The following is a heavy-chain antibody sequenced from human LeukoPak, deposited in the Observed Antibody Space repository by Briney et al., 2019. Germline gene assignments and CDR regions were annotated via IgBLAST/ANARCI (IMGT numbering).Heavy chain of an antibody. D-gene: IGHD1/OR15-1a*01. Sequence: GGSLRLSCAASGFTFSDYYMSWIRQAPGKGLEWVSGISWNSGSIGYADSVKGRFTISRDNAKNPLYLQMNSLRAEDTALYYCAKGVAGTHDWFDPWGQGTLSPSPQ. V-gene: IGHV3-9*01. J-gene: IGHJ5*02. CDR1: GFTFSDYY. CDR3: AKGVAGTHDWFDP. CDR2: ISWNSGSI.